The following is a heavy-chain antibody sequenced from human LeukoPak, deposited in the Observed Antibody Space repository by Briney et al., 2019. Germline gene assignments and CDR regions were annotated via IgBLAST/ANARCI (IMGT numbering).Heavy chain of an antibody. V-gene: IGHV4-34*01. CDR2: INHRGST. CDR3: ARRGGYHAFDI. D-gene: IGHD1-26*01. Sequence: PSETLSLTCAVYGGSFSGYYWSWIRQSPGKGLEWIGEINHRGSTNYNPSLKRRVTISVDTSKNQFSLKLSSVTAADTAVYYCARRGGYHAFDIWGQGTMVTVSS. J-gene: IGHJ3*02. CDR1: GGSFSGYY.